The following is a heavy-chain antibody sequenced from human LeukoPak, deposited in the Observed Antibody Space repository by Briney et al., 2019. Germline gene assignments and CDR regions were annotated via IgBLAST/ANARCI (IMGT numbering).Heavy chain of an antibody. CDR1: GFTFSSYA. CDR2: IRGSGGST. CDR3: AKVIPTYYYDSSGDYYFDY. J-gene: IGHJ4*02. V-gene: IGHV3-23*01. D-gene: IGHD3-22*01. Sequence: GGSRRLSCAASGFTFSSYAISWVRQAPGKGLEWVSAIRGSGGSTYYADSVKGRFTISRDNSKNTLYLQMNSLRAEDTAVYYCAKVIPTYYYDSSGDYYFDYWGQGTLVTVSS.